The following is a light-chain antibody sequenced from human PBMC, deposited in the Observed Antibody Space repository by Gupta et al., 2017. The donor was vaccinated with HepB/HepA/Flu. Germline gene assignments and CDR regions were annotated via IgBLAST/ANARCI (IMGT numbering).Light chain of an antibody. J-gene: IGKJ4*01. V-gene: IGKV1-39*01. CDR2: TAS. CDR1: QSISTC. Sequence: DIQLTQYPFPLTPFVGDRVTITCRASQSISTCLHWYQQKAGRAPKLLIYTASSLESGVPSRFSGSGSGTDFTLTISRLQPEDFATYYCEQSYITPLTFGGGTKVEI. CDR3: EQSYITPLT.